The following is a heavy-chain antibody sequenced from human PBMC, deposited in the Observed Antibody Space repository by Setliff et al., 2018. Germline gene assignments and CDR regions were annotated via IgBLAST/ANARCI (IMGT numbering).Heavy chain of an antibody. D-gene: IGHD3-10*01. CDR3: TRLYYGSRALYFDV. V-gene: IGHV4-39*07. CDR2: IYYSGNP. Sequence: SETLSLTCTVSGGSISSSSYYWGWIRQPPGKGLEWIGSIYYSGNPGVNPSLESRVAMSIDKSRNQFSLNLQSVTAADTAVYYCTRLYYGSRALYFDVWGQGTTVTVSS. CDR1: GGSISSSSYY. J-gene: IGHJ6*02.